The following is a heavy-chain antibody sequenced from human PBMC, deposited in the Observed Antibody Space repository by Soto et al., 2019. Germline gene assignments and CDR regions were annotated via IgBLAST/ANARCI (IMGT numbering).Heavy chain of an antibody. Sequence: EVQLVESGGGLVKPGGSLRLSCAASGFTFSSYSMNWVRQAPGKGLEWVSSISSSSSYIYYADSVKGRFTISRDNAKNSLYLQMNSLRAEDTAVYYCARDGAALVVAALENYYYYGMEVLCQGTTVTVSS. J-gene: IGHJ6*01. V-gene: IGHV3-21*01. D-gene: IGHD2-15*01. CDR2: ISSSSSYI. CDR1: GFTFSSYS. CDR3: ARDGAALVVAALENYYYYGMEV.